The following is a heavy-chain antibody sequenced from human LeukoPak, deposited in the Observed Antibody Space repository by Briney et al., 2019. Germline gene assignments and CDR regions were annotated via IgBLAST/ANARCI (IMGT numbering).Heavy chain of an antibody. CDR3: AIAMTGYYDFWY. CDR1: GGSFSGYY. J-gene: IGHJ4*02. CDR2: INHSGST. D-gene: IGHD3-3*01. Sequence: SETLSLTCAVYGGSFSGYYWSWIRQPPGKGXXWIGEINHSGSTNYNPSLKSRVTISVDTSKNQFSLKLSSVTAADTAVYYCAIAMTGYYDFWYWGQGTLVTVSS. V-gene: IGHV4-34*01.